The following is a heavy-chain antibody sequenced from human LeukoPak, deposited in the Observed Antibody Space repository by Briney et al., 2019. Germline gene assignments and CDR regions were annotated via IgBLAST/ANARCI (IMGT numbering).Heavy chain of an antibody. V-gene: IGHV4-39*01. J-gene: IGHJ4*02. D-gene: IGHD5-18*01. Sequence: SETLSLTCTVSGGSISGSSYHWGWIRQPPGKGLEWIGSINYRGHTYYNPSLESRVTISVDTSKNQFFLTVSSVTAADTALYYCAPTYSYTGGGYEYWGQGTLVTVLS. CDR2: INYRGHT. CDR3: APTYSYTGGGYEY. CDR1: GGSISGSSYH.